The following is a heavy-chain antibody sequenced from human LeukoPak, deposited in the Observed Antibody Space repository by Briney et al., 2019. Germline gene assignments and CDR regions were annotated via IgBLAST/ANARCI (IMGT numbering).Heavy chain of an antibody. CDR1: GGSFSGIY. CDR3: ATSGYSGYDLNS. J-gene: IGHJ4*02. D-gene: IGHD5-12*01. V-gene: IGHV4-34*01. Sequence: SETLSLTCAVYGGSFSGIYWSWIGQPPGKGLEWIGEINHSGSTNFNPSLKSRVTISVDTSKNQFSLKLSSVTAADTAMYYCATSGYSGYDLNSWGQGTLVTVSS. CDR2: INHSGST.